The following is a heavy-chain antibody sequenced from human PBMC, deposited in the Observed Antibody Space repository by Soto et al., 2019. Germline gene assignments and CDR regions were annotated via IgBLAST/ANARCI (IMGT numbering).Heavy chain of an antibody. D-gene: IGHD1-26*01. CDR3: ARVSGSYYYGMDV. J-gene: IGHJ6*02. CDR2: IYHSGST. CDR1: GGSISSSNW. V-gene: IGHV4-4*02. Sequence: QVQLQESGPGLVKPSGTLSLTCAVSGGSISSSNWWSWVRQPPGKGLEWIGEIYHSGSTNYNPSLKSRVPISVDKSKNQFSLKLTSVTAADTAVYYCARVSGSYYYGMDVWGQGTTVTVSS.